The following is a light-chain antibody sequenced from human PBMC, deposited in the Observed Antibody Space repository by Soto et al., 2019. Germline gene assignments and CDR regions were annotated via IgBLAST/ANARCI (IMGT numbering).Light chain of an antibody. CDR1: QGISNY. CDR2: AAS. V-gene: IGKV1-27*01. J-gene: IGKJ2*01. CDR3: QKYNSASHT. Sequence: DIQMTQSPSSLSASVGDRVTITCQASQGISNYLAWYQQKPGKVPKLLIYAASTLQSGVPSRFSGSGSGTDFIITISSLQPEDVATYYCQKYNSASHTFGEGTKLEIK.